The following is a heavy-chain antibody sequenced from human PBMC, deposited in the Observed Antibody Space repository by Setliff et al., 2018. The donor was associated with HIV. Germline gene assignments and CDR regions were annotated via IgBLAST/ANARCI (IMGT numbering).Heavy chain of an antibody. Sequence: SETLSLTCTVSGGSISSHYWSWIRQPAGKGLEWIGRISTSGSANYNPFLKSRVTISVDTSKNQFSLKLSSVTAADTAVYYCARGLNYYDSSGYYPVFDYWGQGTLVTVSS. CDR1: GGSISSHY. V-gene: IGHV4-4*07. D-gene: IGHD3-22*01. J-gene: IGHJ4*02. CDR2: ISTSGSA. CDR3: ARGLNYYDSSGYYPVFDY.